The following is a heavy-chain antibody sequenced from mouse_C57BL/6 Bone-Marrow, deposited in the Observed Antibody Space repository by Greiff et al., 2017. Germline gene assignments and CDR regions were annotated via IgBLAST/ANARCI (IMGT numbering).Heavy chain of an antibody. CDR1: GFNIKDYY. CDR2: IDPEDGET. Sequence: VQLQQSGAELVKPGASVKLSCTASGFNIKDYYMHWVKQRTEQGLEWIGRIDPEDGETKYAPTFQGKATITADTSSNTAYLQLSSLTSEDTAVYYCASFWYFDVWGTVTTGNVSS. J-gene: IGHJ1*03. V-gene: IGHV14-2*01. CDR3: ASFWYFDV.